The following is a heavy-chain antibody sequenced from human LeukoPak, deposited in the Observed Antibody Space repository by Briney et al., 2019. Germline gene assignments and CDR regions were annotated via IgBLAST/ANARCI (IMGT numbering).Heavy chain of an antibody. CDR2: IYYSGST. CDR3: ARFPRGYSGYEQFDY. CDR1: GGSISSYY. D-gene: IGHD5-12*01. J-gene: IGHJ4*02. V-gene: IGHV4-59*01. Sequence: SETLSLTRTVSGGSISSYYWSWIRQPPGKGLEWIGYIYYSGSTNYNPSLKSRVTISVDTSKNQFSLKLSSVTAADTAVYYCARFPRGYSGYEQFDYWGQGTLVTVSS.